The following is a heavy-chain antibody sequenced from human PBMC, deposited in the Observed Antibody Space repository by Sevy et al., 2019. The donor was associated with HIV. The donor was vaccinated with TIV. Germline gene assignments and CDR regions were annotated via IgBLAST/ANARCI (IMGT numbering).Heavy chain of an antibody. CDR1: GFTFSSYA. J-gene: IGHJ6*02. D-gene: IGHD2-2*02. Sequence: GGSLRLSCAASGFTFSSYAMSWVRQAPGKGLEWVSAISHSGDGTYYADSVKDRFTISRDNSKNTLYLEMNSLRAEDTAVYYCAKGTLVVPTVIYYYYGMSVWGQWTTVTVSS. CDR3: AKGTLVVPTVIYYYYGMSV. V-gene: IGHV3-23*01. CDR2: ISHSGDGT.